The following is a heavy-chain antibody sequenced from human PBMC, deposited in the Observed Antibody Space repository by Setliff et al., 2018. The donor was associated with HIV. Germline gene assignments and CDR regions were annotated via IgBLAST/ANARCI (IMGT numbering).Heavy chain of an antibody. J-gene: IGHJ6*03. CDR1: GFTFSDYY. D-gene: IGHD7-27*01. CDR3: ARANGDYYYYYMDV. Sequence: GGSLRLSCAASGFTFSDYYMRWIRRAPGKGLEWVSYISSSSSSSTNYAASVKGRFTISRDNAKNSQYLQMNSLRAEDTAVYYCARANGDYYYYYMDVGGKGTTVTVSS. CDR2: ISSSSSSST. V-gene: IGHV3-11*06.